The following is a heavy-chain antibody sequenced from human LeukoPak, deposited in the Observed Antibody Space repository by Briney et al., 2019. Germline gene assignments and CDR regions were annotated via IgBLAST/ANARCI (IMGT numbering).Heavy chain of an antibody. CDR2: IYYSGST. CDR3: ARWYYDFWSGYADY. Sequence: PSETLSLTCTVSGGSISSSSYYWGWTRQPPGKGLEWIGSIYYSGSTYYNPSLKSRVTISVDTSKNQFSLKLSSVTAADTAVYYCARWYYDFWSGYADYWGQGTLVTVSS. J-gene: IGHJ4*02. CDR1: GGSISSSSYY. V-gene: IGHV4-39*07. D-gene: IGHD3-3*01.